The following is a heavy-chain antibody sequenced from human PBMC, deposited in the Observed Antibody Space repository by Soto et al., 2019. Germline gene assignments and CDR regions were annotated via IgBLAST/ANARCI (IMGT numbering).Heavy chain of an antibody. CDR2: IYYSGST. CDR1: GGSISSGGYY. V-gene: IGHV4-31*03. CDR3: ARENREGCGELRTRQLVY. Sequence: PSETLSLTCTVSGGSISSGGYYWSWIRQHPGKGLEWIGYIYYSGSTYYNPSLKSRVTISVDTSKNQFSLKLSSVTAADTAVYYCARENREGCGELRTRQLVYWGQGALVTVSS. D-gene: IGHD3-10*01. J-gene: IGHJ4*02.